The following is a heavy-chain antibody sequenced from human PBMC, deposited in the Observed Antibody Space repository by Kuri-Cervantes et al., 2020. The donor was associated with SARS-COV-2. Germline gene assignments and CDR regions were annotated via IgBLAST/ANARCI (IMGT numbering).Heavy chain of an antibody. Sequence: SETLSLTCAVYGGSFSGYYWSWIRQPPGKGLEWIGEINHSGSTNYNPSLKSRVTISVDTSKNQFSLKLSSVTAADTAVYYCARGQGIAVAGIIRPEGGDDAFDIWGQGTMVTVSS. J-gene: IGHJ3*02. V-gene: IGHV4-34*01. CDR2: INHSGST. CDR3: ARGQGIAVAGIIRPEGGDDAFDI. CDR1: GGSFSGYY. D-gene: IGHD6-19*01.